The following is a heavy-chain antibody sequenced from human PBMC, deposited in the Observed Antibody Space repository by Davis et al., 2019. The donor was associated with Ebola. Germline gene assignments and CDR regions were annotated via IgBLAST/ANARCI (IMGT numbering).Heavy chain of an antibody. CDR2: INHSGST. V-gene: IGHV4-34*01. CDR1: GGSFSGYY. Sequence: PSETLSLTCAVYGGSFSGYYWSWIRQPPGKGLEWIGEINHSGSTNYNPSLKSRVTISVDTSKNQFSLKLSSVTAADTAVYYCARYFGGYDSYFDYWGQGTLVTVSS. J-gene: IGHJ4*02. CDR3: ARYFGGYDSYFDY. D-gene: IGHD5-12*01.